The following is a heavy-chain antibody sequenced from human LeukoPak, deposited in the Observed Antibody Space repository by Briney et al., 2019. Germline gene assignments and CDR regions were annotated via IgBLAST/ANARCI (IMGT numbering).Heavy chain of an antibody. CDR1: GGTFSSYA. V-gene: IGHV1-69*04. Sequence: AASVKVSCKASGGTFSSYAISWVRQAPGQGLEWMGRIIPILGIANYAQKFQGRVTITADKSTSTAYMELSSLRSEDTAVYYCARGDTAMLSDYWGQGTLVTVSS. CDR2: IIPILGIA. D-gene: IGHD5-18*01. J-gene: IGHJ4*02. CDR3: ARGDTAMLSDY.